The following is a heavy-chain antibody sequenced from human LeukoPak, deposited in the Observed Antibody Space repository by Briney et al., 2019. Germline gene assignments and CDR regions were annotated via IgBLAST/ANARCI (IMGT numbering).Heavy chain of an antibody. CDR2: INPNSGGT. Sequence: ASVKVSCKASGYTFTGYYMHWVRQAPGQGLEWMGWINPNSGGTSYAQKFQGRVTMTRDTSISTAYMELSRLRSDDTAVYYCASTYYDSSGYYIYYWGQGTLVTVSS. CDR1: GYTFTGYY. D-gene: IGHD3-22*01. J-gene: IGHJ4*02. CDR3: ASTYYDSSGYYIYY. V-gene: IGHV1-2*02.